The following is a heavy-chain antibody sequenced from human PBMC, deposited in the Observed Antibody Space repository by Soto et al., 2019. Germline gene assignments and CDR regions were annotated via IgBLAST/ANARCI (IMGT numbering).Heavy chain of an antibody. CDR2: ISYSAKT. Sequence: SETLSLTCGVSGYSITSGFYWGWVRQSPGKGLEWIGTISYSAKTFYNPSLASRFSMAVDSSKNQFSLRLTSVTAADTALYYCTRGAGAPWVRFDSWGRGILVTAPQ. CDR3: TRGAGAPWVRFDS. D-gene: IGHD3-16*01. J-gene: IGHJ4*02. CDR1: GYSITSGFY. V-gene: IGHV4-38-2*01.